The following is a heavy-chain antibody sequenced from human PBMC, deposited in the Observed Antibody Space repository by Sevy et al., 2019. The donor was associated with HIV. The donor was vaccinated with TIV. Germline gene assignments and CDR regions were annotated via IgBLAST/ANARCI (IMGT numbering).Heavy chain of an antibody. CDR2: INQDGGAK. V-gene: IGHV3-7*01. CDR1: GFTLSTTW. J-gene: IGHJ4*01. CDR3: TTSFGVIAGDDFDY. D-gene: IGHD3-3*01. Sequence: GGSLRLSCAASGFTLSTTWMTWVRQAPGKGLEWVANINQDGGAKYYVDSVKGRFTTSRDNTKNSLYLQMRSLRVEDTAVYYCTTSFGVIAGDDFDYWGQGTLVTVSS.